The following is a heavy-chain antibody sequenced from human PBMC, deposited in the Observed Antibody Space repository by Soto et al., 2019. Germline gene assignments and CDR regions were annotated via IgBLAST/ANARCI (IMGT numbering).Heavy chain of an antibody. CDR1: GGTFSSSA. Sequence: QVQLVQSGAEVKKPGSSVKVSCKASGGTFSSSAFSWVRQAPGQGLEWMGGIIPLFRTPDYGQRFQGRVMITADEAAGTVYMEPRGLRSEDTAVYFCARDKGRQQLGGNYYYITDIWGQGTTVTVSS. CDR2: IIPLFRTP. CDR3: ARDKGRQQLGGNYYYITDI. J-gene: IGHJ6*02. D-gene: IGHD3-3*02. V-gene: IGHV1-69*12.